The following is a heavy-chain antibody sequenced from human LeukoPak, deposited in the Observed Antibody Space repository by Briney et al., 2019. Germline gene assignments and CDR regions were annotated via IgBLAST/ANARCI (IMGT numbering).Heavy chain of an antibody. CDR2: IRSKADSYTT. V-gene: IGHV3-73*01. Sequence: GGSLKLSCAASGFTFSGSAMHWVRQASGKGLEWLGRIRSKADSYTTAYAASVKCRVIVSRDDSKNTAYLQMNSLKTEDTAVYYCRAAADLNDYWGQGTLVTVSS. CDR1: GFTFSGSA. J-gene: IGHJ4*02. CDR3: RAAADLNDY. D-gene: IGHD6-13*01.